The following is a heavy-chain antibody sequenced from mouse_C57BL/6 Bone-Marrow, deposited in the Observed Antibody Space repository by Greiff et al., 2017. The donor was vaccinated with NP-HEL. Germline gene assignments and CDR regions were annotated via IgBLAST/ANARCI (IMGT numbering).Heavy chain of an antibody. CDR1: EYEFPYYD. J-gene: IGHJ2*01. V-gene: IGHV5-2*01. CDR3: Y. CDR2: INSDGGRT. Sequence: EVNVVESGGGLVQPGESLKLSCESNEYEFPYYDMPWVRQTPEKRLELVAAINSDGGRTSYPDTMESRSIISRDNTNKTLYLQMSSLRSEDTALGFDYWGQGTTLTVAS.